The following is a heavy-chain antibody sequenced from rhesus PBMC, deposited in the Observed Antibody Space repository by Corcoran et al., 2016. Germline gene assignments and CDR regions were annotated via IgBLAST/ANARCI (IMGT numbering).Heavy chain of an antibody. J-gene: IGHJ4*01. V-gene: IGHV4-173*01. CDR3: ASRCSSGWHYFDY. Sequence: QVPLQERGPGLVKPSETLSLTLAVSVGSIGRNYWGWIRQPPGKGLEGIGRISGSGVSTDYNPSLKSRVTISTDTSKNQFSLKLSSVAAADTAVYYCASRCSSGWHYFDYWGQGVLVTVSS. CDR2: ISGSGVST. D-gene: IGHD6-31*01. CDR1: VGSIGRNY.